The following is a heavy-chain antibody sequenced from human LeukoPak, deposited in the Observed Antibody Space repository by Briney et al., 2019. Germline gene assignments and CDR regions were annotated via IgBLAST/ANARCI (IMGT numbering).Heavy chain of an antibody. CDR2: ITWNGGTI. J-gene: IGHJ4*02. Sequence: SLRLSCAASGFTFSSYWMSWVRQAPGKGLEWVSGITWNGGTIDYADSVKGRFTISRDNAKNSLYLQMNSLRAEDTALYYCATRYASGPIADYWGQGTLVTVSS. CDR3: ATRYASGPIADY. CDR1: GFTFSSYW. D-gene: IGHD3-10*01. V-gene: IGHV3-9*01.